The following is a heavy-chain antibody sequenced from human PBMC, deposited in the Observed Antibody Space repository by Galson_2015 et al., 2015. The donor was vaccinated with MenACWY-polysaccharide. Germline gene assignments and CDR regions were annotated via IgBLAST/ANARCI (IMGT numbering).Heavy chain of an antibody. CDR1: GGSVSSDTDY. D-gene: IGHD3-3*01. J-gene: IGHJ5*02. V-gene: IGHV4-61*01. Sequence: ETLSLTCTVSGGSVSSDTDYWGWLRQPPGKGLEWIGYMSYSGRANYNPSLKSRVIISLDTSKNQFSLRLTSVTAADTAMYYCAREPTHSAIFGWFDPWGQGTLVTVSP. CDR2: MSYSGRA. CDR3: AREPTHSAIFGWFDP.